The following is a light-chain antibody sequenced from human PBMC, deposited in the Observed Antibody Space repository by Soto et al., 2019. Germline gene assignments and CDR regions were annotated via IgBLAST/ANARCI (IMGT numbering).Light chain of an antibody. CDR2: GAS. V-gene: IGKV1-39*01. Sequence: DIQMTQSPSTLSASVGDTITITCRASRTINTYLNWFQQKPGEPPRLLIYGASTLHDGVPSRFSGGGSGADFTLTISGLQPEDFASYHCQQTYSDISFGGGTKVDI. J-gene: IGKJ4*01. CDR3: QQTYSDIS. CDR1: RTINTY.